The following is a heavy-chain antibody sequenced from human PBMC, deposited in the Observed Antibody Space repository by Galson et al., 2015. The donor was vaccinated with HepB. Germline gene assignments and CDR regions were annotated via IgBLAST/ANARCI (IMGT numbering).Heavy chain of an antibody. J-gene: IGHJ4*02. CDR1: GGTFSSYT. CDR2: IIPIFGTA. CDR3: ARIIHDYGDSLDY. Sequence: SVKVSCKASGGTFSSYTISWVRQAPGQGLEWMGGIIPIFGTANYAQKFQGRVTITADESTSTAYMELSSLRSEDTAVYYCARIIHDYGDSLDYWGQETLVTVSS. V-gene: IGHV1-69*13. D-gene: IGHD4-17*01.